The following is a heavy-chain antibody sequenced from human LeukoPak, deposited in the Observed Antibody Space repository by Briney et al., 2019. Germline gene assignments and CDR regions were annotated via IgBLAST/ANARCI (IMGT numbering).Heavy chain of an antibody. Sequence: HPGGSLRLSFAASGFTFTKYWMHRVRQAPGKGLGWVAFIRYDGSNKYYADSVKGRFTISRDNSKNTLYLQMNSLRAEDTAVYYCAKDEYSYGGIDYWGQGTLVTVSS. J-gene: IGHJ4*02. CDR1: GFTFTKYW. D-gene: IGHD5-18*01. V-gene: IGHV3-30*02. CDR2: IRYDGSNK. CDR3: AKDEYSYGGIDY.